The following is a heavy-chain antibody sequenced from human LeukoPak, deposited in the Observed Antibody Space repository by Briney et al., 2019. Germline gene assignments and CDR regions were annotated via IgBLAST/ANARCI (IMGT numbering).Heavy chain of an antibody. Sequence: GASVKVSCKASGYTFTSYGISWVRQAPGHGLEWMGWISAYNGNTNYAQKLQGRVTMTTDTSTSTAYMERRSLRSDDTAVYYCARVIRVAAAGTGNWFDPWGQGTLVTVSS. V-gene: IGHV1-18*01. CDR1: GYTFTSYG. CDR2: ISAYNGNT. D-gene: IGHD6-13*01. CDR3: ARVIRVAAAGTGNWFDP. J-gene: IGHJ5*02.